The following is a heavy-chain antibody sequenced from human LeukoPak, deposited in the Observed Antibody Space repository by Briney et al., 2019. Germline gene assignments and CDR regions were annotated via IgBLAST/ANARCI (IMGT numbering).Heavy chain of an antibody. D-gene: IGHD4-17*01. V-gene: IGHV3-74*03. CDR2: INNDGSTT. CDR1: GFTFSSHW. Sequence: PGGSLRRSCAASGFTFSSHWMHWVRQAPGKGLVWVSRINNDGSTTTYADSVKGRFTISRDNAKNTLYLQMDSLGAEDTAVYYCARHHGDYYAFDIWGQGTMVTVSS. J-gene: IGHJ3*02. CDR3: ARHHGDYYAFDI.